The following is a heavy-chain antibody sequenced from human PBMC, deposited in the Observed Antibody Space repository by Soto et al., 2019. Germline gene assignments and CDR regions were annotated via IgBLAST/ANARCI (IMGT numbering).Heavy chain of an antibody. Sequence: QVQLVESGGGVVQPGRSLRLSCAASGFTFISYAMHWVRQAPGKGLEWVAVISFDGSTEYYADSVKGRFTISRDNSKNTVYMKMNSLRSEETAVYYCARSRHGSGSYTHFYYGLDVWGQGTTVTVSS. CDR2: ISFDGSTE. J-gene: IGHJ6*02. D-gene: IGHD3-10*01. V-gene: IGHV3-30-3*01. CDR3: ARSRHGSGSYTHFYYGLDV. CDR1: GFTFISYA.